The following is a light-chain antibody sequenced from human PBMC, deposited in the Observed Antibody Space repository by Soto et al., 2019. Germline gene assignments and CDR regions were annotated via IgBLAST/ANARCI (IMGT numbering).Light chain of an antibody. V-gene: IGLV1-40*01. J-gene: IGLJ2*01. CDR1: YFNIGAGYD. CDR2: GNS. CDR3: QSYDSSLSGVL. Sequence: SVLTQPPSVSGAPGQRVTISCTGSYFNIGAGYDVHWFQQLPGTAPKLLIYGNSNRPSGVPDRFSGSKSATSASLAITGLQAEDEADYYCQSYDSSLSGVLFGGGTKLTVL.